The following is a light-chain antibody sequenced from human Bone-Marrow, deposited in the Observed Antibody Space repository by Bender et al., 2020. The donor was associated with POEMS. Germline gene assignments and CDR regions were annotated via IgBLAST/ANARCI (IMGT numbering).Light chain of an antibody. Sequence: QSVLTQPPSVSGAPGHTVTISCSGSNSNIGNNYVYWYQQLPGAAPKLLIYSDYQRPSWVPDRFSGSKSGTSASLAITGLQAEDEGDYYCQSYDNSLGGWVFGGGTKLTVL. CDR1: NSNIGNNY. V-gene: IGLV1-47*02. J-gene: IGLJ3*02. CDR3: QSYDNSLGGWV. CDR2: SDY.